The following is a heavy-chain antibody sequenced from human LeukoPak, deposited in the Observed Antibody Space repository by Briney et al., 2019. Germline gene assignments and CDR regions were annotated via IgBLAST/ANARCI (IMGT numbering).Heavy chain of an antibody. CDR1: GGTFISYA. D-gene: IGHD4-17*01. CDR3: AREYGDQRGNYYYGMDV. CDR2: IIPIFGTA. V-gene: IGHV1-69*13. J-gene: IGHJ6*02. Sequence: ASVKVSCKASGGTFISYAISWVRQAPGQGLEWMGGIIPIFGTANYAQKFQGRATITADESTSTAYMELSSLRSEDTAVYYCAREYGDQRGNYYYGMDVWGQGTTVTVSS.